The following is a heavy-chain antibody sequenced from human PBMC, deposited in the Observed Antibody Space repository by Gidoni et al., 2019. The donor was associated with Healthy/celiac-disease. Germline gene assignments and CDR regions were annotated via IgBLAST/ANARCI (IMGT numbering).Heavy chain of an antibody. J-gene: IGHJ4*02. V-gene: IGHV3-23*01. CDR1: GFPFSSYA. D-gene: IGHD5-18*01. Sequence: EVQLLESGGGLVQPGGSLRLSCAASGFPFSSYAMSWVRQAPGKGLEWVSAISGSGGSTYYADSVKGRFTISRDNSKNTLYLQMNSLRAEDTAVYYCAKDPKRGYSYGVVDYWGQGTLVTVSS. CDR3: AKDPKRGYSYGVVDY. CDR2: ISGSGGST.